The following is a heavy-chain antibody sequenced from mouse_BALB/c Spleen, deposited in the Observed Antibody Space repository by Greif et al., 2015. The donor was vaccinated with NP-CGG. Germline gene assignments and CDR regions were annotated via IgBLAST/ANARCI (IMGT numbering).Heavy chain of an antibody. CDR2: ISNLAYSI. J-gene: IGHJ1*01. Sequence: EVKVVESGGGLVQPGGSRKLSCAASGFTFSDYGMAWVRQAPGKGPEWVAFISNLAYSIYYADTVTGRFTISRENAKNTLYLEISSLRSEDTAMYYCARDYYGSSYWYFDVWGAGTTVTVSS. V-gene: IGHV5-15*02. CDR3: ARDYYGSSYWYFDV. CDR1: GFTFSDYG. D-gene: IGHD1-1*01.